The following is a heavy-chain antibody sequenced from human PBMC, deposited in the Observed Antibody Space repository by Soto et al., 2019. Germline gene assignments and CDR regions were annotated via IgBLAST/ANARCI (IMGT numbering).Heavy chain of an antibody. CDR3: ARDGGSNFGGGFDY. D-gene: IGHD1-26*01. Sequence: ASVKVSCKASGYTFTGYYMHWVRQAPGQGLEWMGWINPNSGGTNYAQKFQGWVTMTRDTSISTAYMELSRLRSDDTAVYYCARDGGSNFGGGFDYWGQGTLVTVSS. CDR1: GYTFTGYY. V-gene: IGHV1-2*04. CDR2: INPNSGGT. J-gene: IGHJ4*02.